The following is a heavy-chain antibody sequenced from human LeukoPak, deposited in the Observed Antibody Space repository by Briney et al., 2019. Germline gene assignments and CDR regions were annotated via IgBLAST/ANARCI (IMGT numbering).Heavy chain of an antibody. J-gene: IGHJ5*02. CDR2: LNTGGTHT. V-gene: IGHV3-11*01. CDR3: ATDGAGFDT. Sequence: GGSLRLSCAASGFTFNDSYMSWIREAPGKGLEWLSYLNTGGTHTHYADSVNGRFTNAKDNAKKSLYLEMNNLRAEDTAVYYCATDGAGFDTWGQGVLVTVSS. CDR1: GFTFNDSY.